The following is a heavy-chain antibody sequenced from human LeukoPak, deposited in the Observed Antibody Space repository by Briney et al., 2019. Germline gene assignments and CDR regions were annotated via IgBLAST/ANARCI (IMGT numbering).Heavy chain of an antibody. Sequence: GGSLRLSCAASGFTFDDYAMHWVRQAPGKGLEWVSGISWNSGSIGYADSVKGRFTISRDNAKNSLYLQMNSLRAEDTALYYCARSYFTYYDILTGFFDYWGQGTLVTVSS. V-gene: IGHV3-9*01. D-gene: IGHD3-9*01. J-gene: IGHJ4*02. CDR1: GFTFDDYA. CDR2: ISWNSGSI. CDR3: ARSYFTYYDILTGFFDY.